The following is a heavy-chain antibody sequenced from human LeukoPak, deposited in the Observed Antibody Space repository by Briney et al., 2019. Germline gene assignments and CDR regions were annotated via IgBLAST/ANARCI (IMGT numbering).Heavy chain of an antibody. Sequence: SEALSLTCAVYGGSFSCYYWSWIRPPPGKGLGWIGEINHSGSTNYNPSLKSRVTISVDTSKNQFSLKLSSVTAADTAVYYCARRPIVVVPAAILDYWGQGTLVTVSS. J-gene: IGHJ4*02. CDR3: ARRPIVVVPAAILDY. CDR1: GGSFSCYY. V-gene: IGHV4-34*01. D-gene: IGHD2-2*01. CDR2: INHSGST.